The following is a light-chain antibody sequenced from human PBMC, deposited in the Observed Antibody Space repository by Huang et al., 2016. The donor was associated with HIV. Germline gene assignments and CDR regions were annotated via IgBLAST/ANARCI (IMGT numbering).Light chain of an antibody. J-gene: IGKJ1*01. CDR1: QDIDAY. Sequence: DIQMTQSPSSLSASIGDRITISCRASQDIDAYLAWYQHKPGKVPNILIYAASTLQSGVPSRFSGSGSGTNFTLTIGSLQPEDVGSYYCQKYNDVPRTFGHGTKVEIK. CDR2: AAS. V-gene: IGKV1-27*01. CDR3: QKYNDVPRT.